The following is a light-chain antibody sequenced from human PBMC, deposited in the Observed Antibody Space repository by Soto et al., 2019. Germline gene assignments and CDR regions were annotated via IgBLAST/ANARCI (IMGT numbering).Light chain of an antibody. J-gene: IGKJ3*01. V-gene: IGKV3-11*01. Sequence: EIVLTQSPATLSLSPGERASLSCRASQSVGNSLAWYQHKPGQAPRLLIYDVSNRATGIPARFSGSGSGTAFTLTISSLEPEDFPVYYSQQCLIWPLFTFGPGTKVDIK. CDR1: QSVGNS. CDR2: DVS. CDR3: QQCLIWPLFT.